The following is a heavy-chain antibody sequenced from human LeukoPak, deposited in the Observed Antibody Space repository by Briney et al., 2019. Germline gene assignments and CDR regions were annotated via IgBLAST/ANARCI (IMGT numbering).Heavy chain of an antibody. Sequence: GRSLRLSCAASGFTFSSYCMHWVRQAPGKGLEWVAVIWYDGSNKYYADSVKGRFTISRDNSEHTLYLQMNSLRAEDTAVYYCARDLSGYRDYWGQGTLVTVSS. D-gene: IGHD5-12*01. CDR2: IWYDGSNK. CDR1: GFTFSSYC. V-gene: IGHV3-33*01. CDR3: ARDLSGYRDY. J-gene: IGHJ4*02.